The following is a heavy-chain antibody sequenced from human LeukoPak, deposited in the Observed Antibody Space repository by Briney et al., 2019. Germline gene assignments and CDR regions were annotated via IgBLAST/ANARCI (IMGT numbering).Heavy chain of an antibody. D-gene: IGHD6-19*01. CDR2: ISYDGSNK. CDR1: GFTFSSYA. Sequence: GGSLRLSCAASGFTFSSYAMHWVRQAPGKGLEWVAVISYDGSNKYYADSVKGRFTISRDNSKNTLYLQMNSLRAEDTAVYYCARGVVAGRESYWGQGTLVTVSS. CDR3: ARGVVAGRESY. J-gene: IGHJ4*02. V-gene: IGHV3-30-3*01.